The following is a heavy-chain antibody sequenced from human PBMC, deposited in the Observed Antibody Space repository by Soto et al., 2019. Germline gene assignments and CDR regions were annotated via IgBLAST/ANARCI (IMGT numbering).Heavy chain of an antibody. Sequence: EVQLVESGGGLVQPGGSLRLSCAASGFTFSSYWMHWVRQAPGKGLVWVSSISTAASSTSYADPVKGRFTISRDNAKNTLYLQMSSVRAEDTAVYYCARLPNKSPQNWGEGTLVIVSP. CDR3: ARLPNKSPQN. CDR2: ISTAASST. CDR1: GFTFSSYW. V-gene: IGHV3-74*01. J-gene: IGHJ1*01.